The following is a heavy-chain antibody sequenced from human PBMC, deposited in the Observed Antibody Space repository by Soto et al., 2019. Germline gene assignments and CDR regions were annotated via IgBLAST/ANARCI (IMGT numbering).Heavy chain of an antibody. CDR1: GFTFSSYS. V-gene: IGHV3-21*01. J-gene: IGHJ4*02. CDR2: ISSSSSYI. Sequence: GGSLRLSCAASGFTFSSYSMNWVRQAPGKGLEWVSSISSSSSYIYYADSVKGRFTISRDNAKNSLYLQMNSLRAEDTAVYYCAREAARFNRQPDFDYWGQGTLVTVSS. CDR3: AREAARFNRQPDFDY. D-gene: IGHD2-15*01.